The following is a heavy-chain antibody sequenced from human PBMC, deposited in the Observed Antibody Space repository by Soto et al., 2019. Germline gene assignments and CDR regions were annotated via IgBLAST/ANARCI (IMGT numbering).Heavy chain of an antibody. D-gene: IGHD5-12*01. CDR2: INSDGSST. J-gene: IGHJ6*02. CDR3: ARGYSGYDSYYYYGMDV. V-gene: IGHV3-74*01. CDR1: GFTFSSYW. Sequence: GGSLRLSCAASGFTFSSYWMHWVRQAPGKGLVWVSRINSDGSSTSYADSVKGRFTISRDNAKNTLYLQMNSLRAEDTAVYYCARGYSGYDSYYYYGMDVWGQGTTVTVSS.